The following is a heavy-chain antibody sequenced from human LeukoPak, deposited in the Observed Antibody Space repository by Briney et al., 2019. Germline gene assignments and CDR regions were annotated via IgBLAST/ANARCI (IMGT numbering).Heavy chain of an antibody. D-gene: IGHD5-18*01. J-gene: IGHJ4*02. CDR1: GFSFSSYS. CDR2: LSSSSSYS. Sequence: GGSLRLSCAASGFSFSSYSMNWVRQAPGKGLEWVSSLSSSSSYSYYADSVKGRFTISRDNAKNSLYLQMNSLRAEDTAVYYCARGNGYDEYTFDFWGQGSLVTVSS. CDR3: ARGNGYDEYTFDF. V-gene: IGHV3-21*01.